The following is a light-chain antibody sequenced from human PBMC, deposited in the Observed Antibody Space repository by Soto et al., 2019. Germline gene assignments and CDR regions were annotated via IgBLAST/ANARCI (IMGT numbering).Light chain of an antibody. CDR3: QQRDIWPWT. J-gene: IGKJ1*01. CDR2: DAS. CDR1: QSVSSSY. V-gene: IGKV3D-20*02. Sequence: SVLTQCKGTLSFSPLERASLFCSSSQSVSSSYLAWYQQKPGQAPRLLMYDASKRATGIPARFSGSGSGTDFTLTISSLEPEDFAVYYCQQRDIWPWTFGQGTKVDI.